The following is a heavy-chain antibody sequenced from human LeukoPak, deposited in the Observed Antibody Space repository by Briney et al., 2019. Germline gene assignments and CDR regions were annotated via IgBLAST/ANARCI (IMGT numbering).Heavy chain of an antibody. Sequence: SVKVSCKASVGTFSSYAISWVRQAPGQGLEWMGGIIHIFGTANYAQKFQGRVTITTDESTNTAYMELSSLRSEDTAVYYCARTTEAYYYYYYMDVWGKGTTVTVSS. V-gene: IGHV1-69*05. D-gene: IGHD1-1*01. J-gene: IGHJ6*03. CDR3: ARTTEAYYYYYYMDV. CDR1: VGTFSSYA. CDR2: IIHIFGTA.